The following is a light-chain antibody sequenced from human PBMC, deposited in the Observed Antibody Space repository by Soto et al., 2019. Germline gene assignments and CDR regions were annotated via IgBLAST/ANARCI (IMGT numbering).Light chain of an antibody. CDR1: SSNIGSNY. CDR3: AAWDDSLSGPWV. V-gene: IGLV1-47*01. J-gene: IGLJ3*02. Sequence: QSVLTQPPSASGTPGQRVTISCSGSSSNIGSNYVYWYQQLPGTVPKLLIYRNNQRPSGVPDRFSGSKSGTSASLAISGLRSEDEADYYCAAWDDSLSGPWVFGGGTKVTVL. CDR2: RNN.